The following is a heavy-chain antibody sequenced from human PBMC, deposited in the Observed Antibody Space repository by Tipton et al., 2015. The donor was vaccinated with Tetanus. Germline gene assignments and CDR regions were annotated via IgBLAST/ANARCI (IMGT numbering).Heavy chain of an antibody. D-gene: IGHD2-2*01. CDR1: GGSLRSGDHY. CDR2: ISSSGST. Sequence: LSLTCTVSGGSLRSGDHYWSWIRQPPGKGLEWLAYISSSGSTNSDYSLKSRITISRDTSKNHFSLNLASVTAADTAVYYCARRSYCSSSRCFDAFDLWGQGTMVTVSS. V-gene: IGHV4-61*03. J-gene: IGHJ3*01. CDR3: ARRSYCSSSRCFDAFDL.